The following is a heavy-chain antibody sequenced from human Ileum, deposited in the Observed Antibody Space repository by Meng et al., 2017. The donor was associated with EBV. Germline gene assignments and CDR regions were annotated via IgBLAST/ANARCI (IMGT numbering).Heavy chain of an antibody. CDR1: GGSVSSGGNY. Sequence: QVALAESGPGLEKPSGTLSLSCSVPGGSVSSGGNYWSWIRQRPGKGLEWIGYIYNSGSTNYNPSLKSRVNISVDTSKNQFSLKLSSVTAADTAVYYCARDGYSSGSDWGQGTLVTVSS. CDR2: IYNSGST. CDR3: ARDGYSSGSD. V-gene: IGHV4-61*08. J-gene: IGHJ4*02. D-gene: IGHD6-19*01.